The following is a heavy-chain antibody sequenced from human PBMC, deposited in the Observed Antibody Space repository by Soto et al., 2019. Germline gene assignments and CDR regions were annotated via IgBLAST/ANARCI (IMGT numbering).Heavy chain of an antibody. CDR2: INTYNGNT. V-gene: IGHV1-18*01. J-gene: IGHJ4*02. Sequence: ASVKVSCKASGYTFSNYGITLVRQAPGQGLEWMGWINTYNGNTNYAQKVQGRVTMTADTSTSTVYMELRSLTSDDSAVYYCARAQTPTESDHWGQGTLVTVSS. D-gene: IGHD4-4*01. CDR3: ARAQTPTESDH. CDR1: GYTFSNYG.